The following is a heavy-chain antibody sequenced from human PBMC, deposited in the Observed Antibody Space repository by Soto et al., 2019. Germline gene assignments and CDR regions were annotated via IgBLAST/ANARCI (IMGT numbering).Heavy chain of an antibody. D-gene: IGHD3-22*01. CDR1: GGSISSGGYY. CDR2: IYYSGST. V-gene: IGHV4-31*03. CDR3: ARSNYDSSGYYSFYFDY. J-gene: IGHJ4*02. Sequence: TLSLTCTVSGGSISSGGYYWSWIRQHPGKGLEWIGYIYYSGSTYYNPSLKSRVTISVDTSKSQFSLKLSSVTAADTAVYYCARSNYDSSGYYSFYFDYWGQGTLVTVSS.